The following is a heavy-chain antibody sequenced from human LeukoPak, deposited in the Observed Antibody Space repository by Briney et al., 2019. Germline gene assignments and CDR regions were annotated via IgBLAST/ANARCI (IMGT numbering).Heavy chain of an antibody. Sequence: GESLKISCKGSGYSFTSYWIGWVRQMPGKGLEWMGIIYPGDSDTRYSPSFQGQVTISADKSISTAYLQWSSLKASDTAMYYCARHPPPDILTGYYIYFDYWGQGTLVTVSS. CDR3: ARHPPPDILTGYYIYFDY. CDR2: IYPGDSDT. J-gene: IGHJ4*02. D-gene: IGHD3-9*01. V-gene: IGHV5-51*01. CDR1: GYSFTSYW.